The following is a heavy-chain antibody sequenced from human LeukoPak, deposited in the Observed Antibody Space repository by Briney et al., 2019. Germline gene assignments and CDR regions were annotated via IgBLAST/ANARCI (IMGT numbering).Heavy chain of an antibody. V-gene: IGHV1-18*01. D-gene: IGHD3-3*01. CDR2: ISAYNGNT. J-gene: IGHJ6*02. CDR1: GYTFTSYG. Sequence: GASVKVSCKASGYTFTSYGISWVRRAPGQGLEWMGWISAYNGNTNYAQKLQGRVTMTTDTSTSTAYMELRSLRSDDTAVYYCARDLAPITIFGVVISPYYYGMDVWGQGTTVTVSS. CDR3: ARDLAPITIFGVVISPYYYGMDV.